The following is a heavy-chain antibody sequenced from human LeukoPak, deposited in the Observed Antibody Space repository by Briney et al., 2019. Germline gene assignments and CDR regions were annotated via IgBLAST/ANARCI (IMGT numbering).Heavy chain of an antibody. V-gene: IGHV4-59*01. Sequence: PSETLSLTCTVSGGSISSYYWSWIRQPPGKGLEWIGYIYYSGSTNYNPSLKSRVTISVDTSKNQFSLKLSSVTAADTAVYYCARGTGMGPRGAFDYWGQGTLVTVSS. D-gene: IGHD3/OR15-3a*01. CDR3: ARGTGMGPRGAFDY. CDR1: GGSISSYY. J-gene: IGHJ4*02. CDR2: IYYSGST.